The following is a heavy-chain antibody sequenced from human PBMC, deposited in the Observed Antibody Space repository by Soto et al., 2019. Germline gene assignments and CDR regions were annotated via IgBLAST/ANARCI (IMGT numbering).Heavy chain of an antibody. Sequence: SETLSLTCAVYNGSFSVYYWTWIRQPPGKGLEWIGEINHSGSTNYNPSLKSRVTISVDTSKNQFSLKLSSVTAADTAVYYCARDSTRRGACDIWGQGTMVTVSS. CDR1: NGSFSVYY. CDR3: ARDSTRRGACDI. J-gene: IGHJ3*02. V-gene: IGHV4-34*01. CDR2: INHSGST. D-gene: IGHD2-2*01.